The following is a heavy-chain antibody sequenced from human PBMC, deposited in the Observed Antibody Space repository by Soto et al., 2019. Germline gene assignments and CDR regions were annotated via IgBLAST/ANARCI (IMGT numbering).Heavy chain of an antibody. D-gene: IGHD6-13*01. V-gene: IGHV1-24*01. CDR3: ASSIAAAGNYYYYMDV. CDR1: GYTLTELS. CDR2: FDPEDGET. J-gene: IGHJ6*03. Sequence: ASVKVSCKVSGYTLTELSMHWVRQAPGKGLEWMGGFDPEDGETIYAQKFQGRVTMTEDTSTDTAYMELSSLRSEDTAVYYCASSIAAAGNYYYYMDVWGKGTTVTVS.